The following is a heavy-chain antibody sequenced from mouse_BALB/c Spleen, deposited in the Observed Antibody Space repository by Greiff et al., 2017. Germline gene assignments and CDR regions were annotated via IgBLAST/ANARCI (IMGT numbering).Heavy chain of an antibody. J-gene: IGHJ2*01. V-gene: IGHV1-87*01. Sequence: QVQLKQSGAELARPGASVKLSCKASGYTFTSYWMQWVKQRPGQGLEWIGAIYPGDGDTRYTQKFKGKATLTADKSSSTAYMQLSSLASEDSAVYYCARGKVHDYWGQGTTLTVFS. CDR3: ARGKVHDY. CDR2: IYPGDGDT. CDR1: GYTFTSYW.